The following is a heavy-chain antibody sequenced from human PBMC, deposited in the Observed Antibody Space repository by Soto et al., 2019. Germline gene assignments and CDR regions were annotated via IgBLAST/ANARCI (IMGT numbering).Heavy chain of an antibody. V-gene: IGHV1-69*12. CDR1: GGTFSSYA. CDR2: IIPIFGTA. J-gene: IGHJ4*02. CDR3: ASHYDSSGYYYRGLDY. Sequence: QVQLVQYGAEVKNPGSSVKVSCKASGGTFSSYAISWVRQAPGQGLEWMGGIIPIFGTADYAQKFQGRVTITADESTRTAYMELSSLRSEDTAVYYCASHYDSSGYYYRGLDYWGQGTLVTVSS. D-gene: IGHD3-22*01.